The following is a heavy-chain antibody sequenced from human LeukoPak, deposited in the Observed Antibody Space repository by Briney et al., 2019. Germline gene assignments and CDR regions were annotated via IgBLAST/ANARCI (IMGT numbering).Heavy chain of an antibody. Sequence: GGSLRLSCAASGFTFSSYSMNWVRQAPGKGLEWVSSISSSSSYVYYADSVKGRFTISRDNAKNSLYLQMNSLRAEDTAAYYCAREYDFWSGYSPGNNWFDPWGQGTLVTVSS. D-gene: IGHD3-3*01. J-gene: IGHJ5*02. CDR2: ISSSSSYV. CDR3: AREYDFWSGYSPGNNWFDP. V-gene: IGHV3-21*01. CDR1: GFTFSSYS.